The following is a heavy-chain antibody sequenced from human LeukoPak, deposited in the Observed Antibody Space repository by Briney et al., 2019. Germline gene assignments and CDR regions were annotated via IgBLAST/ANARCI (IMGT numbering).Heavy chain of an antibody. D-gene: IGHD4-17*01. Sequence: GGSLRLSCAASGFTFSSYSMSWVRQAPGKGLEWVSSISSSSSYIYYADSVKGRFTTSRDNAKNSLYLQMNSLRAEDTAVYYCARAMTTVPKDAFDIWGQGTMVTVSS. J-gene: IGHJ3*02. CDR2: ISSSSSYI. CDR3: ARAMTTVPKDAFDI. CDR1: GFTFSSYS. V-gene: IGHV3-21*01.